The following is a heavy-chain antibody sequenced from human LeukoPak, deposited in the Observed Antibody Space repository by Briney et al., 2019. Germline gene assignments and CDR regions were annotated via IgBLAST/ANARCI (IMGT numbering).Heavy chain of an antibody. D-gene: IGHD1-1*01. CDR3: ARWTTTFLDY. CDR1: GYTFTNYY. V-gene: IGHV1-46*01. J-gene: IGHJ4*02. CDR2: SNPSGDST. Sequence: ASVKVSCKASGYTFTNYYIHWVRQAPGHGLEWLGISNPSGDSTNYAQRFQGRVTMTRDTSTSTVYMDLSSLRSEDTAVYYCARWTTTFLDYWGQGTLVTVSS.